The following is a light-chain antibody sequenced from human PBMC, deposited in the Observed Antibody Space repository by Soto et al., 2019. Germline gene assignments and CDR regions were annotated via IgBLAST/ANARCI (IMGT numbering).Light chain of an antibody. CDR2: GAS. CDR3: QQYNKWPLT. V-gene: IGKV3-15*01. Sequence: EIVMTQSPATLSVSLGEGATLSCRASQSISSNLAWYQQKPGQAPRLLLYGASTRATGIPARFSGSESGTEFTLTISSLQSEAFAVYYCQQYNKWPLTFGGGTKVEIK. CDR1: QSISSN. J-gene: IGKJ4*01.